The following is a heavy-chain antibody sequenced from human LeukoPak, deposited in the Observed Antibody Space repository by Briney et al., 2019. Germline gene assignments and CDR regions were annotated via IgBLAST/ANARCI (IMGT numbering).Heavy chain of an antibody. CDR3: ASSGSYSPFDY. J-gene: IGHJ4*02. CDR1: GFTVSSNY. V-gene: IGHV3-66*02. Sequence: GGSLRLSCAASGFTVSSNYMSWVRQAPGKGLEWVSVIYSGGSTYYADSVKGRFTISRDNPKNTPYLQMNSLRAEDTAVYYCASSGSYSPFDYWGQGTLVTVSS. CDR2: IYSGGST. D-gene: IGHD1-26*01.